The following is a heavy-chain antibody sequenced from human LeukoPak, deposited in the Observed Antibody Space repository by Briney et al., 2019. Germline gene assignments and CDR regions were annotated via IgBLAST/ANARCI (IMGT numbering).Heavy chain of an antibody. V-gene: IGHV3-30*18. CDR3: AKDVYGSGNGMDV. J-gene: IGHJ6*02. CDR2: ISYDGSNK. D-gene: IGHD3-10*01. CDR1: GFTFSSYG. Sequence: GGSLRLSCAASGFTFSSYGMHWVRQAPGKGLEWVAVISYDGSNKYYADSVKGRFTISRDNSKNTLYLQMNSLRAEDTAVYYCAKDVYGSGNGMDVWGQGTTVTVSS.